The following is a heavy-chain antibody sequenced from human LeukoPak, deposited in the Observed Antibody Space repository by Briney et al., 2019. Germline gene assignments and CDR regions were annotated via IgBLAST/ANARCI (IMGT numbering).Heavy chain of an antibody. Sequence: SETLSLTCSVSGGSIRSHYWSWIRQPAGKGLEWIGRIYTRGSTNYNPSLNSRVTLSVDASRNQVFLELRSVTAADTAIYYCARDSSVAVGGPFNFDNWGQGILVTVSS. D-gene: IGHD2-15*01. V-gene: IGHV4-4*07. J-gene: IGHJ4*02. CDR2: IYTRGST. CDR3: ARDSSVAVGGPFNFDN. CDR1: GGSIRSHY.